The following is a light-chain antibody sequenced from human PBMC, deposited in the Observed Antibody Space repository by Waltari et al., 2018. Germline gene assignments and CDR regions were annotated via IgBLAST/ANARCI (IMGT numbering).Light chain of an antibody. CDR3: QQYDGSAVT. J-gene: IGKJ4*01. CDR1: QTITGSW. V-gene: IGKV3-20*01. CDR2: GAS. Sequence: EIVLTQSPGTLSVSPGERVNVSCRASQTITGSWLTWYHQKPGQAPRLLIYGASNRAPGIPDRFSGSGSGTDFTLTISRLEPEDSAVYYCQQYDGSAVTFGGGTKVEIK.